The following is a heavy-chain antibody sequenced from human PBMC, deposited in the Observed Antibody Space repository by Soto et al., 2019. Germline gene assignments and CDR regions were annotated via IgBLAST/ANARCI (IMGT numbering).Heavy chain of an antibody. V-gene: IGHV3-53*05. Sequence: PGGSLRLSCAVSGFTVSSKYMSWVRQAPGKGLEWVSLINRGGSISYADSVKGRFTISTDTSTSTAYMELRSLRSDDTAVYYCARDLLIAAAGLYYYYYMDVWGKGTTVTVSS. CDR1: GFTVSSKY. CDR2: INRGGSI. D-gene: IGHD6-13*01. J-gene: IGHJ6*03. CDR3: ARDLLIAAAGLYYYYYMDV.